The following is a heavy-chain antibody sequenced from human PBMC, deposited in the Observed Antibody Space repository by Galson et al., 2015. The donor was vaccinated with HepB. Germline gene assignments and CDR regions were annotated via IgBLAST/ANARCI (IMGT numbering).Heavy chain of an antibody. Sequence: SLRLSCAASEFAFDAYTMHWVRQAPGKGVEWVAAITNNGGTKFYADSVRGRVTISRDNSESTVSLQMNNLRVEDTALYYCVRDQIGTFAFDIWGQGTMVTVSS. D-gene: IGHD1-26*01. CDR3: VRDQIGTFAFDI. V-gene: IGHV3-30-3*01. CDR1: EFAFDAYT. CDR2: ITNNGGTK. J-gene: IGHJ3*02.